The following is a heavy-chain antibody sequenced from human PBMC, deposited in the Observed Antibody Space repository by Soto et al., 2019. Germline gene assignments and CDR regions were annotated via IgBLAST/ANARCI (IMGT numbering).Heavy chain of an antibody. Sequence: ASVKVSCKASGYTFTSYAMHWVRQAPGQRLEWMGWINAGNGNTKYSQKFQGRVTITRDTSASTAYMELSSLRSEDTAVYYCARDLLWFGELAGTLYYYGMDVWGQGTTVTVS. CDR2: INAGNGNT. J-gene: IGHJ6*02. CDR3: ARDLLWFGELAGTLYYYGMDV. CDR1: GYTFTSYA. V-gene: IGHV1-3*01. D-gene: IGHD3-10*01.